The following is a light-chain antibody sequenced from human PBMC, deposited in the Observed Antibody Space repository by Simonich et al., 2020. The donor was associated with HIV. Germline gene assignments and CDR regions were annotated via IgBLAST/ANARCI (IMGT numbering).Light chain of an antibody. CDR3: QQDYNLPPT. CDR1: QSVSSN. V-gene: IGKV3D-15*01. CDR2: GAS. Sequence: EIVMTQSPATLSVSPGERATLSCRASQSVSSNLAWYQQIPGQAPRLLIYGASTRATSIPARFSGCGSGTDFTLIISSLQPEDFAVYYCQQDYNLPPTFGQGTKVEIK. J-gene: IGKJ1*01.